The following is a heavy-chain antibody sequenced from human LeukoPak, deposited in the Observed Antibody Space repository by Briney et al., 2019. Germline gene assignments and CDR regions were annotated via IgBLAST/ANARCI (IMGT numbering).Heavy chain of an antibody. V-gene: IGHV3-23*01. CDR2: ISSSGSDT. CDR1: GFTFSNSA. CDR3: AKGGSYAPLDY. D-gene: IGHD1-26*01. Sequence: PGGSLRLSCAASGFTFSNSAMTRVRQAPGKGLEWVSAISSSGSDTIYTDSVKDRFTISRDNSKNTLYLQMNTLRAEDTAVYYCAKGGSYAPLDYWGQGTLVTVSS. J-gene: IGHJ4*02.